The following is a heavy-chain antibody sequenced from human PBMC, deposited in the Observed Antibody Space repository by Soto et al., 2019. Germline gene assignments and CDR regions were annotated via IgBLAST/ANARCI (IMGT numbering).Heavy chain of an antibody. D-gene: IGHD3-10*01. CDR1: GLTVSNAW. Sequence: EVQLVESGGDLVKPGGSLRLSCAASGLTVSNAWMGWVRQTPEKGLEWVGRIKSKIDGVTTDYAAPVKGRFTISRDDSKTTVYLQMNSLKTEDTAVYYCTTDRGVGPRPLFDSWGQGNLVTVSS. CDR2: IKSKIDGVTT. V-gene: IGHV3-15*01. J-gene: IGHJ4*02. CDR3: TTDRGVGPRPLFDS.